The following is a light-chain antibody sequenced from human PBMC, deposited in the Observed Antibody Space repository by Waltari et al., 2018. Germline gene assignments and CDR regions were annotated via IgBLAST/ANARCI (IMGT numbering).Light chain of an antibody. V-gene: IGLV1-47*01. Sequence: QSVLTPPPVVSGTPGPTVTISCFGSNSNIGRNAVFWYQQLPGTPPKHLIHRDDRRPSGVPDRFSGSKSGTSASLAIRGLRSEDEADYYCAAWDDSLSVSYVFGSGTKVTV. CDR3: AAWDDSLSVSYV. CDR2: RDD. J-gene: IGLJ1*01. CDR1: NSNIGRNA.